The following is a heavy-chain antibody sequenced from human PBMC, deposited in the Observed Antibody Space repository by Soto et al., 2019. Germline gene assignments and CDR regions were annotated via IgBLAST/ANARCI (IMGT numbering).Heavy chain of an antibody. CDR2: IIPIFGKA. J-gene: IGHJ3*02. V-gene: IGHV1-69*13. CDR1: GGTFSSYA. Sequence: GASVKVSCKASGGTFSSYAISWVRQAPGQGLEWMGGIIPIFGKANYAQKFQGRVTITADESTSTAYMELSSLRSEDTAVYYCARGAGMNYYGSGSYDDAFDIWGQGTMVTVSS. D-gene: IGHD3-10*01. CDR3: ARGAGMNYYGSGSYDDAFDI.